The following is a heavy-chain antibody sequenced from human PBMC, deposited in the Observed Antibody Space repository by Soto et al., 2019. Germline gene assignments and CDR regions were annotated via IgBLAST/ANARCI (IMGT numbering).Heavy chain of an antibody. J-gene: IGHJ5*02. CDR1: GGSISSSSYY. V-gene: IGHV4-39*01. CDR2: IYYSGST. Sequence: SETLSLTCTVSGGSISSSSYYWGWIRQPPGKGLEWIGSIYYSGSTYYNPSLKSRVTISVDTSKNQFSLKLSSVTAADTAVYYCARTKALAAAGVTFDPWGQGTLVTVSS. CDR3: ARTKALAAAGVTFDP. D-gene: IGHD6-13*01.